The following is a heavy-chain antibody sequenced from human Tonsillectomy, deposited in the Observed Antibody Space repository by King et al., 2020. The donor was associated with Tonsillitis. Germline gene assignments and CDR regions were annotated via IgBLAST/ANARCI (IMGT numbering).Heavy chain of an antibody. D-gene: IGHD2-21*01. CDR1: GGSFNNYA. CDR2: IIPVFGPP. Sequence: QLVQSGAEVKKPGSSVKISCKASGGSFNNYAINWVRQAPGKGLEWMGRIIPVFGPPNYAQKFRGRVTITADESTSSFNMKVSSLRSEDTAVYYCAREFQLLFGFDPWGQGTLVTVSS. V-gene: IGHV1-69*12. CDR3: AREFQLLFGFDP. J-gene: IGHJ5*02.